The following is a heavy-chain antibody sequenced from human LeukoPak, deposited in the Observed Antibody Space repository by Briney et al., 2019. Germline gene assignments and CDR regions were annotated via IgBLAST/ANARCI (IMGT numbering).Heavy chain of an antibody. J-gene: IGHJ4*02. V-gene: IGHV1-69-2*01. CDR1: GYTFTDYY. Sequence: ASVKISCKVSGYTFTDYYMHWVQQAPGKGLEWMGLVDPEDGETIYAEKFQGRVTIAADTSTDTAYMELSSLRSEDTAVYYCATAVATTEIDYWGQGTLVTVSS. CDR2: VDPEDGET. CDR3: ATAVATTEIDY. D-gene: IGHD4-23*01.